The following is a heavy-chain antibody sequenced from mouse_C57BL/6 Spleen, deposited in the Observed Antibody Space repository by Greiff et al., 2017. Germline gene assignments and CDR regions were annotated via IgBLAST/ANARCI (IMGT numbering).Heavy chain of an antibody. Sequence: QVQLQQPGAELVMPGASVKLSCKASGYTFTSYWMHWVKQRPGQGLEWIGDIDPSDSYTNYNQKFKGKSTLTVDKSSSTAYMQLSSLTSEDSAVYYCARIYDHWYFDVWGTGTTVTVSS. CDR2: IDPSDSYT. J-gene: IGHJ1*03. CDR3: ARIYDHWYFDV. V-gene: IGHV1-69*01. CDR1: GYTFTSYW. D-gene: IGHD2-3*01.